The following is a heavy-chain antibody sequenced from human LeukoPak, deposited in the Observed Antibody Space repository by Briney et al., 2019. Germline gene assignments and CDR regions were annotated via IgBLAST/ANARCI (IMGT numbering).Heavy chain of an antibody. CDR2: IIPIFGTA. CDR3: ARAHSSYDYVWGSYRYPLYYMDV. V-gene: IGHV1-69*13. CDR1: GGTFSSYA. Sequence: ASVKVSCKAPGGTFSSYAISWVRQAPGQGLEWMGGIIPIFGTANYAQKFQGRVTITADESTSTAYMELSSLRSEDTAVYYCARAHSSYDYVWGSYRYPLYYMDVWGKGTTVTVSS. D-gene: IGHD3-16*02. J-gene: IGHJ6*03.